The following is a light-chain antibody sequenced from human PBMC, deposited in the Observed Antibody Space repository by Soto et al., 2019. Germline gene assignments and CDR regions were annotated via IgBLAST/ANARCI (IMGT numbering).Light chain of an antibody. Sequence: EIVLTQSPGTLSLSPGERATLSCRASQSVSSSYLAWYQQKPGQAPRLLIYGASSRATGIPDRFSRSGSGTAFTLTISRREPEDFAVYYCPQYGSSPPIFTFGPGTKVDIK. CDR3: PQYGSSPPIFT. CDR2: GAS. J-gene: IGKJ3*01. V-gene: IGKV3-20*01. CDR1: QSVSSSY.